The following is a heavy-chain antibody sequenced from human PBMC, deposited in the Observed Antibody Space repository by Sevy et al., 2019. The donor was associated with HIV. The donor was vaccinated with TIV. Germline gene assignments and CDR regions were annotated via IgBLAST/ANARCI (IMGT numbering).Heavy chain of an antibody. CDR1: GGSVSSGSYY. V-gene: IGHV4-61*01. CDR3: ARDCKYYGSGSHKNYYYYYGMDV. D-gene: IGHD3-10*01. Sequence: SETLSLTCTVSGGSVSSGSYYWSWIRQPPGKGLEWIGYIYYSGSTNYNPSLKSRVTISVDTSKNQFSLKLSSVTAADTAVYYCARDCKYYGSGSHKNYYYYYGMDVWGQRTTVTVS. J-gene: IGHJ6*02. CDR2: IYYSGST.